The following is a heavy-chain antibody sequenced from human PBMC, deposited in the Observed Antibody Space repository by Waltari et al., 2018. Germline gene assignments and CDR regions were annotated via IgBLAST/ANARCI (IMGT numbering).Heavy chain of an antibody. V-gene: IGHV3-7*01. CDR3: ARHINYARDY. J-gene: IGHJ4*01. CDR1: GFRFSNGG. D-gene: IGHD1-7*01. Sequence: EVQLVESGGGLVQPGGSLGLSCAASGFRFSNGGMCWVRRAPGKGLEWVASIKPDGIEKTYVDSVKGRFTISRDNDENSLYLQMNSLRAEDTGVYYCARHINYARDYWGHGTLVTVSS. CDR2: IKPDGIEK.